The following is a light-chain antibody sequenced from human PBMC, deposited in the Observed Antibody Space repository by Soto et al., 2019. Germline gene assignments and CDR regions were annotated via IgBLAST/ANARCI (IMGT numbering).Light chain of an antibody. CDR1: QSVSSSY. Sequence: EIVLTQYQGTLSLSPGERATLSCRASQSVSSSYLAWYQQKPGQAPRLLIYGASSRATGIPDRFSGSGSGTDFTLTISRLEPEDFAVYYCQQYGSSPQTFGQGTKVDIK. J-gene: IGKJ1*01. CDR2: GAS. V-gene: IGKV3-20*01. CDR3: QQYGSSPQT.